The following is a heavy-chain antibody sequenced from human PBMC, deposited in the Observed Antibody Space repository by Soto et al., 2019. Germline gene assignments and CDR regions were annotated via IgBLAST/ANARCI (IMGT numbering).Heavy chain of an antibody. D-gene: IGHD6-19*01. J-gene: IGHJ4*02. Sequence: QVQLQESGPGLVKPSGTLSLTCAVSGDSVSSPYYWCWVRQPPGKGLEWIGEVLHTGTTSYNPSLRRRVTISMDKSINQFSLDLSSVTAADTAVYYCARSAGWYAVHSWGPGTLVIVSS. V-gene: IGHV4-4*02. CDR2: VLHTGTT. CDR3: ARSAGWYAVHS. CDR1: GDSVSSPYY.